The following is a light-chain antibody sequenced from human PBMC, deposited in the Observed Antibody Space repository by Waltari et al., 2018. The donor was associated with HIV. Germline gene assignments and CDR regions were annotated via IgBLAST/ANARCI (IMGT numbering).Light chain of an antibody. CDR2: NVN. CDR1: SGDVGGYNF. V-gene: IGLV2-14*03. CDR3: SSYTSSGPRYVL. J-gene: IGLJ2*01. Sequence: QSALTQPASVSGSTGQSITISCTGTSGDVGGYNFVPWYQKHPGKAPKLIIYNVNSRPSGVSIRFSGSRSANTASLTISGLQAEDEADYFCSSYTSSGPRYVLFGGGTRLTVL.